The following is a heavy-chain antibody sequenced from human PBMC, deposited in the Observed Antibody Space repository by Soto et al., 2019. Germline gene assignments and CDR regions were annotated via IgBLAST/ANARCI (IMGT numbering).Heavy chain of an antibody. J-gene: IGHJ3*02. CDR2: IIPIFGTA. CDR1: GSPFTGYQ. V-gene: IGHV1-69*13. CDR3: ARTSLGYCSSTSGRAHTPSVAFEI. D-gene: IGHD2-2*01. Sequence: SVKVSCKASGSPFTGYQMHCVRQALGQGLEWMGGIIPIFGTANYAQKFQGRVTITADESTSTAYMELSSLRSEDTAVYYCARTSLGYCSSTSGRAHTPSVAFEIWCQGTMVTVSS.